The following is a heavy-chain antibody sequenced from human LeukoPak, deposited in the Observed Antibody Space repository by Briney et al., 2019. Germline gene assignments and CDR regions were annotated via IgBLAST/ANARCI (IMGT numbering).Heavy chain of an antibody. CDR3: ASVLRYFDWVWPTDGMDV. Sequence: PGGSLRLSCAASGFTFSSYAMSWVRHAPGKGLEWVSAISGSGGSTYYADSVKGRFTISRDNSKNTLYLQMNSLRAEDTAVYYCASVLRYFDWVWPTDGMDVWGQGTTVTVSS. D-gene: IGHD3-9*01. CDR1: GFTFSSYA. CDR2: ISGSGGST. J-gene: IGHJ6*02. V-gene: IGHV3-23*01.